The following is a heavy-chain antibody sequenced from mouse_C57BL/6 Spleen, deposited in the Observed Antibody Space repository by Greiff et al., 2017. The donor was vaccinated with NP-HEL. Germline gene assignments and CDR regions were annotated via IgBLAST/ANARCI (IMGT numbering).Heavy chain of an antibody. V-gene: IGHV5-16*01. Sequence: EVQLVESEGGLVQPGSSMKLYCTASGFTFSDYYMAWVRQVPEKGLEWVANINSDGSSTYYLDSLKNRFIISRDNAKNILYLQLSSLKADDTATYYCARASYFDYWGQGTTLTVSS. J-gene: IGHJ2*01. CDR2: INSDGSST. CDR3: ARASYFDY. CDR1: GFTFSDYY.